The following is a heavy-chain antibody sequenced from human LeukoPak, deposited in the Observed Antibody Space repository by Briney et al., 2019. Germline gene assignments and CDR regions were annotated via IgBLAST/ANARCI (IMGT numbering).Heavy chain of an antibody. CDR1: GGSISSTTYY. V-gene: IGHV4-39*07. CDR2: IYYSGST. CDR3: ASFSYGDMGIDY. J-gene: IGHJ4*02. Sequence: SETLSLTCTVSGGSISSTTYYWGWIRQPPGKGLEWIGSIYYSGSTYSNPSLKSRVTISLDTSKNQFSLKLSSVTAADTAVYYCASFSYGDMGIDYWGQGTLVTVSS. D-gene: IGHD4-17*01.